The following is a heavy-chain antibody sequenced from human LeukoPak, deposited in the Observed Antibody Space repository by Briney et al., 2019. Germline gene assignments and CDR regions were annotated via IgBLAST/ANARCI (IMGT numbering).Heavy chain of an antibody. J-gene: IGHJ4*02. D-gene: IGHD2-2*01. Sequence: SETLSLTCTASGGSISSSSYYWGWLRQPPGKGREWIGSIYYSGSTYYNPSLKSRGIISVDTSKKQFSLKLSSVTAADTAAYSCASPQGYQLLDFDYWARG. V-gene: IGHV4-39*01. CDR1: GGSISSSSYY. CDR3: ASPQGYQLLDFDY. CDR2: IYYSGST.